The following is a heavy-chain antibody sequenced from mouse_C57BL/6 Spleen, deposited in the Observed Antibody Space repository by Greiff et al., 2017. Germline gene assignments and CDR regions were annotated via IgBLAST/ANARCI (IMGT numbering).Heavy chain of an antibody. J-gene: IGHJ4*01. CDR3: AREDGSRDAMDY. D-gene: IGHD1-1*01. V-gene: IGHV3-6*01. Sequence: VQLKESGPGLVKPSQSLSLTCSVTGYSITSGYYWNWIRQFPGNKLEWMGYISYDGSNNYNPSLKNRISITRDTSKNQFFLKLNSVTTEDTATYYCAREDGSRDAMDYWGQGTSVTVSS. CDR2: ISYDGSN. CDR1: GYSITSGYY.